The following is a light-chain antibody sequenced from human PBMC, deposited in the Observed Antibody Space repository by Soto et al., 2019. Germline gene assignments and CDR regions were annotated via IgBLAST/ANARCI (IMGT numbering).Light chain of an antibody. Sequence: QSVLTQPPPVSGAPGQRVTISCTGSSSNIGAGFDVHWYQQLPGTAPKLLIYGNRKRPSGVPDRFSGSKSGTSASLAINGLQAEDEAHYYCQSYDSSLSGSWVFGGGTKVTVL. J-gene: IGLJ3*02. CDR3: QSYDSSLSGSWV. V-gene: IGLV1-40*01. CDR2: GNR. CDR1: SSNIGAGFD.